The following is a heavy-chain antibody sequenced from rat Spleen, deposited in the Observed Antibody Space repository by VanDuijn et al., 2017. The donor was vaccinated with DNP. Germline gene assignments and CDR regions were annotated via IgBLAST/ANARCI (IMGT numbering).Heavy chain of an antibody. J-gene: IGHJ2*01. V-gene: IGHV5S13*01. CDR1: GFTFSNYG. CDR2: ISTVGGNT. D-gene: IGHD1-4*01. Sequence: EVQLEESGGGLVQPGRSMTLSCAASGFTFSNYGMAWVRQAPTKGLEWVASISTVGGNTYYRDSVKGRFTISRDNAKNTQYLQMDSLRSEDTATYYCAGGYPGITTLFDYWGQGVMVTVSS. CDR3: AGGYPGITTLFDY.